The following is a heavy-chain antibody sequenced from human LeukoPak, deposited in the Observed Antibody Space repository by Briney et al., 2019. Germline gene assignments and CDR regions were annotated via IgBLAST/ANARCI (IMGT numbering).Heavy chain of an antibody. CDR1: GGSFSGYY. J-gene: IGHJ6*03. D-gene: IGHD2-2*01. V-gene: IGHV4-34*01. Sequence: PSETLSLTCAVYGGSFSGYYWSWIRQPPGKGLEWIGEINHSGSTNYNPSLKSRVTISVDTSKNQFSLKLSSVTAADTAVYYCARGVGYCSSTGCYRFYYYMDVWGKGTTVTVSS. CDR2: INHSGST. CDR3: ARGVGYCSSTGCYRFYYYMDV.